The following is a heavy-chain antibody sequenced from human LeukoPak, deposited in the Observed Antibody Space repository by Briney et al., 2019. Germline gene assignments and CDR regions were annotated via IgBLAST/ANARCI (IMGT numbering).Heavy chain of an antibody. D-gene: IGHD6-19*01. Sequence: SVKVSCKASGGTFSSYAISWVRQAPGQGLEWMGGIIPIFGTANYAQKFQGRVTITTDESTSTAYMELSSLRSEDTAVYYCARVAVAGTGVDYWGQGTLVTISS. CDR1: GGTFSSYA. CDR2: IIPIFGTA. V-gene: IGHV1-69*05. CDR3: ARVAVAGTGVDY. J-gene: IGHJ4*02.